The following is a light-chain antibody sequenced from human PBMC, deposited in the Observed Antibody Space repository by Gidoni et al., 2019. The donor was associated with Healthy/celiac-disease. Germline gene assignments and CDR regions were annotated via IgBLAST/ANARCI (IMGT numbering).Light chain of an antibody. CDR3: SSYTSSSTV. J-gene: IGLJ2*01. Sequence: QPALPQPASVSGSPGQSITISCTGTSSDVGGYNYVTWHPQHPGKAPKLRIYDVSNRPSGVSNRFSGSKSGNAASLTISGLQAEDEADYYCSSYTSSSTVFGGGTKLTV. V-gene: IGLV2-14*01. CDR2: DVS. CDR1: SSDVGGYNY.